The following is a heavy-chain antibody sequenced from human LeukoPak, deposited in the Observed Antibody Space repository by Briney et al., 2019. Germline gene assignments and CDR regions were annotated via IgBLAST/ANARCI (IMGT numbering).Heavy chain of an antibody. Sequence: GGSQRLSCAASGFTFDDYAMHWVRQAPGKGLEWVSGISWNSGSIGYADSVKGRFTISRDNAKNSLYLQMNSLRAEDTALYYCAKDIHDYVWGIYLHYWGQGTLVTVSS. CDR1: GFTFDDYA. D-gene: IGHD3-16*02. V-gene: IGHV3-9*01. CDR2: ISWNSGSI. CDR3: AKDIHDYVWGIYLHY. J-gene: IGHJ4*02.